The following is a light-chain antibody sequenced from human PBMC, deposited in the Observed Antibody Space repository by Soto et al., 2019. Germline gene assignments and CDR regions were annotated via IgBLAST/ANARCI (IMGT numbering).Light chain of an antibody. CDR2: LGS. CDR3: MQALQTPLT. J-gene: IGKJ4*01. CDR1: QSLLHSNGYNY. Sequence: DIVMTQSPLSLPVTPGKPASISCRSSQSLLHSNGYNYLDWYLQKPGQSPQLLIYLGSNRASGVADRFSGSGSGTDFTLKISTVEAEDVGVYYCMQALQTPLTLGGGTKVEIK. V-gene: IGKV2-28*01.